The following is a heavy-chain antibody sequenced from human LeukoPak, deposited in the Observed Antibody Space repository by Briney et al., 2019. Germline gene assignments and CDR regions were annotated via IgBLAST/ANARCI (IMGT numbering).Heavy chain of an antibody. J-gene: IGHJ4*02. CDR1: GGSIKRHF. Sequence: PSETLSLTCTVSGGSIKRHFWSWVRQPPGKRLEWIGYIFHSGSTNYNPSLKSRVTISVDTSKNQFSLRLTSVTAADTAVYYCVRTNPWDLTYYFDYWGQGTLVTVSS. CDR3: VRTNPWDLTYYFDY. D-gene: IGHD1-14*01. V-gene: IGHV4-59*11. CDR2: IFHSGST.